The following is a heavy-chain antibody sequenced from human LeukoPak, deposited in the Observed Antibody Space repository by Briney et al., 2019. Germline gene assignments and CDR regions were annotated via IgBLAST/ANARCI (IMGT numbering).Heavy chain of an antibody. Sequence: ASVTVSCKASGYTFIGYYIHWVRQAPGQGLEWMGWINPNSGGTNSAQKFQGRVTMTRDTSISTAYMELSRLRSDDTAVYYCARDSSGWSYNWFDPWGQGTLVTVSS. CDR1: GYTFIGYY. CDR2: INPNSGGT. CDR3: ARDSSGWSYNWFDP. J-gene: IGHJ5*02. V-gene: IGHV1-2*02. D-gene: IGHD6-19*01.